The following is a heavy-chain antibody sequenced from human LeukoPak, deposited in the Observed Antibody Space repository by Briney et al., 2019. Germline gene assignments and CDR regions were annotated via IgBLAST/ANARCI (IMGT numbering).Heavy chain of an antibody. J-gene: IGHJ4*02. D-gene: IGHD6-6*01. CDR1: GYSFSSYW. Sequence: GESLKISCKGSGYSFSSYWIGWVRQMPARGLEWMGIIYPGDSDTRYSSSFQGQVTISGDKSISTAYLQWSSLKASDTAMYYCARQGYSSSSRFDYWGQGTLVTVSS. CDR2: IYPGDSDT. V-gene: IGHV5-51*01. CDR3: ARQGYSSSSRFDY.